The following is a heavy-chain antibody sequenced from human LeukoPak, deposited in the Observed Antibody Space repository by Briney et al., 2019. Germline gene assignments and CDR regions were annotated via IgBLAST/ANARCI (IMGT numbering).Heavy chain of an antibody. D-gene: IGHD1-26*01. J-gene: IGHJ3*02. CDR3: ARGGSYLSAFDI. CDR1: GFTFSSYA. V-gene: IGHV3-23*01. CDR2: ISGSGGST. Sequence: PGGSLRLSCAASGFTFSSYAMSWVRQAPGKGLEWVSGISGSGGSTYYADSVKGRFTISRDNSKNTLYLQMNSPRAEDTAVYYCARGGSYLSAFDIWGQGTMVTVSS.